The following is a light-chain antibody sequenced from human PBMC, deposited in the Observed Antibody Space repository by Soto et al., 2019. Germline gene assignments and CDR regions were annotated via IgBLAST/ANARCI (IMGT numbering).Light chain of an antibody. CDR3: QQRDT. J-gene: IGKJ5*01. CDR2: GAS. CDR1: QSVSSSY. Sequence: EIVLTQSPGTLSLSPGERATLSCRASQSVSSSYLAWYQQKPGKAPRLLIYGASSRATGIPDRFSGSGSGTDFTLTISSLEPEDFAVYYCQQRDTFGQGTRLEIK. V-gene: IGKV3-20*01.